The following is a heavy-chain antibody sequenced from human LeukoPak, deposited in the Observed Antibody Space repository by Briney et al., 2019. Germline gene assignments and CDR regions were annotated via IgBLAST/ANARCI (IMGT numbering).Heavy chain of an antibody. CDR3: AKKLIVVVVAATSTGFDY. CDR2: ISGSGGSI. J-gene: IGHJ4*02. CDR1: GFTFSDYA. V-gene: IGHV3-23*01. Sequence: GGSLRLSCTASGFTFSDYAMSWVRQAPGKGLEWVSGISGSGGSIRYADSVKGRFIISRDNSKNTLYLQMNSLRAEDTAVYYCAKKLIVVVVAATSTGFDYWGQGTLVTVSS. D-gene: IGHD2-15*01.